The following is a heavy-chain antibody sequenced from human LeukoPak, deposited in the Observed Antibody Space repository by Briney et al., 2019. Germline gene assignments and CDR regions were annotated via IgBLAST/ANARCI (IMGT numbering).Heavy chain of an antibody. D-gene: IGHD5-24*01. CDR3: ARLVARRDGYNYGSYYFDY. Sequence: ASVKVSCKASGGTFSSYAISWVRQAPGQGLEWMGGIIPIFGTANYAQKFQGRVTITADESTSTAYMELSSLRSEDTAVYYCARLVARRDGYNYGSYYFDYWGQGTLVTVSS. CDR2: IIPIFGTA. CDR1: GGTFSSYA. J-gene: IGHJ4*02. V-gene: IGHV1-69*13.